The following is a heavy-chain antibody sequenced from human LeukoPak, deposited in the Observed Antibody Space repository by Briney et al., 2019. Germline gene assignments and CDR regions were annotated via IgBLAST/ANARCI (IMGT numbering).Heavy chain of an antibody. CDR1: GFTFSSYW. CDR2: IKQDGSEK. CDR3: ATSARGDYYFDY. J-gene: IGHJ4*02. V-gene: IGHV3-7*01. D-gene: IGHD6-6*01. Sequence: GGSLRLSCAASGFTFSSYWMSWVRQAPGKGLEWVANIKQDGSEKYYVDSVKGRFTISRDNAKNSLYLQMDSLRAEDTAVYYCATSARGDYYFDYWGQGTLVTVSS.